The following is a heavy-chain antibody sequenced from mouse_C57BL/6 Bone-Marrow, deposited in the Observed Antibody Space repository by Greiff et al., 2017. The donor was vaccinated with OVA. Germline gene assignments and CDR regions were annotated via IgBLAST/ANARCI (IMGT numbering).Heavy chain of an antibody. V-gene: IGHV1-72*01. CDR2: IDPNSGGT. J-gene: IGHJ4*01. D-gene: IGHD2-3*01. Sequence: QVQLQQPGAELVKPGASVKLSCKASGYTFTSYWMHWVKQRPGRGLEWIGRIDPNSGGTKYNEKFKSKATLTVDKPSSTAYMQLSSLTSEDSAVSSCSCEFYDGSYVHYAMDYWGPGTSVTVSS. CDR3: SCEFYDGSYVHYAMDY. CDR1: GYTFTSYW.